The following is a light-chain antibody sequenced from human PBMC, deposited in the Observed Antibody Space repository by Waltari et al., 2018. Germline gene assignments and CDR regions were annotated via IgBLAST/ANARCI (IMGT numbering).Light chain of an antibody. J-gene: IGLJ2*01. CDR3: QSYDLNSRVV. CDR1: SGNIATNY. CDR2: EAT. V-gene: IGLV6-57*03. Sequence: FILTQPHSVSESPGKMVTISCTRSSGNIATNYVQWYQQRPGGAPTTVIYEATQGPSEVPDRFSGSIDSSSNSAFLTISGLITEDEADYYCQSYDLNSRVVFGGRTKLTVL.